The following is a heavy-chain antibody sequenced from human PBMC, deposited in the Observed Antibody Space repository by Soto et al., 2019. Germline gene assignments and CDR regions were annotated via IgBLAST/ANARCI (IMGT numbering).Heavy chain of an antibody. CDR3: AKYTLGARGPFGY. Sequence: PVGSLRLSCAASGFTFSSYAMSWVRQAPGKGLEWVSAISGSGGSTYYADSVKGRFTISRDNSKNTLYLQMNSLRAEDTAVYYCAKYTLGARGPFGYWGQGTLVTVSS. J-gene: IGHJ4*02. V-gene: IGHV3-23*01. CDR2: ISGSGGST. D-gene: IGHD1-26*01. CDR1: GFTFSSYA.